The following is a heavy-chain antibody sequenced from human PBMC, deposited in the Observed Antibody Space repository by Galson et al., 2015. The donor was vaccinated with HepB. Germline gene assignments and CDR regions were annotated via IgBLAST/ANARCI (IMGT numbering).Heavy chain of an antibody. D-gene: IGHD3-16*01. V-gene: IGHV1-18*01. CDR1: GYISTNYG. J-gene: IGHJ4*02. CDR2: ISGYNGNT. CDR3: ARGTIKSGGVTDFDH. Sequence: SVKVSCKASGYISTNYGITWVRQAPGQGLEWMGWISGYNGNTQYPQRLQGRVTMTIDTSTSTTYMEVRSLRFDDTAVYYCARGTIKSGGVTDFDHWGQGTLLTVSS.